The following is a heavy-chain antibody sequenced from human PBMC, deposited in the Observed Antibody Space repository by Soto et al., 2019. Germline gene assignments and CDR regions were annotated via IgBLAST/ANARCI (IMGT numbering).Heavy chain of an antibody. CDR1: GYTFTSYG. V-gene: IGHV1-18*04. J-gene: IGHJ4*02. Sequence: ASVKVSCKASGYTFTSYGISWVRQAPGQGLEWMGWISAYNGNTNYAQKLQGRVTFTTDTSTSTAYMELRSLISDDTAVYFCARERYVASRHSHFDSWGQGTQVTVSS. D-gene: IGHD6-6*01. CDR2: ISAYNGNT. CDR3: ARERYVASRHSHFDS.